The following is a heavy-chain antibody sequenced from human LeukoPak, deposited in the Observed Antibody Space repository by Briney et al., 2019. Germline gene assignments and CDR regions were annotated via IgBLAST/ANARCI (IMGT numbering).Heavy chain of an antibody. CDR1: GGTFSSYA. J-gene: IGHJ6*03. CDR2: IIPIFGTA. V-gene: IGHV1-69*13. CDR3: ARDRSCSSTSCYLLSYYYMDV. Sequence: GALVKVSCKASGGTFSSYAISWVRQAPGQGLEWMGGIIPIFGTANYAQKFQGRVTITADESTSTAYMELSSLRSEDTAVYYCARDRSCSSTSCYLLSYYYMDVWGKGTTVTVSS. D-gene: IGHD2-2*01.